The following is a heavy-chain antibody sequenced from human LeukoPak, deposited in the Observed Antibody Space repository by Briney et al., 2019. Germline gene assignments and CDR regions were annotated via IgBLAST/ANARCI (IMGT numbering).Heavy chain of an antibody. D-gene: IGHD2-15*01. Sequence: SETLSLTCTVSGGSISSHYWSWIRQPPGKGLEWIGYIYYSGSTNYNSSLKSRVTISVDTSKNQFSLKLSSVTAADTAVYYCARWVVAATHNWFDPWGQGTLVTVSS. V-gene: IGHV4-59*11. CDR3: ARWVVAATHNWFDP. CDR2: IYYSGST. CDR1: GGSISSHY. J-gene: IGHJ5*02.